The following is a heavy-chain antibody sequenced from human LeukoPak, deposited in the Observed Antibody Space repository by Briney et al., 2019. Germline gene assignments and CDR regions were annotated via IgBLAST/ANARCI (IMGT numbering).Heavy chain of an antibody. Sequence: PGGSLRLSCAASGFTFSSYWMSWVRQAPGKGLEWVANIKQDGSEKYYVDSVKGRFTISRDNAKNSLYLQMNSLRAEDTAEYYCARDPWELPFDYWGQGTLVTVSS. J-gene: IGHJ4*02. CDR3: ARDPWELPFDY. D-gene: IGHD1-26*01. V-gene: IGHV3-7*01. CDR2: IKQDGSEK. CDR1: GFTFSSYW.